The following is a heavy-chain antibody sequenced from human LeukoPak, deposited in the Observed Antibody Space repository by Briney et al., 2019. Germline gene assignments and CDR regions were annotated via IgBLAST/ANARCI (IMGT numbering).Heavy chain of an antibody. CDR3: ARQVATISGFDP. CDR2: IGLRGGDP. V-gene: IGHV3-21*01. D-gene: IGHD5-12*01. J-gene: IGHJ5*02. CDR1: GFTFSNYA. Sequence: KTGGSLRLSCAASGFTFSNYAMSWVRQAPGKGLEWVSSIGLRGGDPNYADSVKGRFTISRDNAKNSLYLQMNSLRAEDTAVYYCARQVATISGFDPWGQGTLVTVSS.